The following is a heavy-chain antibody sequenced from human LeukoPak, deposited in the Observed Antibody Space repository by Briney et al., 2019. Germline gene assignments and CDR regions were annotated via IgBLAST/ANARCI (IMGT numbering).Heavy chain of an antibody. J-gene: IGHJ6*03. V-gene: IGHV3-20*04. CDR3: ARAPGVGAKRMKNYNYYYYMDL. Sequence: PGGSLRLSCAASGFTFSSYSMNWVRQAPGKGLEWVSGINWNGASTGYADSVRGRFTISRGNAKNSLYLQMNSLRAEDTALYYCARAPGVGAKRMKNYNYYYYMDLWGKGTTVTVSS. CDR2: INWNGAST. D-gene: IGHD1-26*01. CDR1: GFTFSSYS.